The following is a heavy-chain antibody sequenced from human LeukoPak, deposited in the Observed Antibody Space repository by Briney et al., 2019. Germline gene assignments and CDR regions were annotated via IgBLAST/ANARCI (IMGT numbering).Heavy chain of an antibody. CDR3: ARLYSNYGYYFDH. Sequence: SETLSLTCTVSGGPISSYYCSWIRQPPGKGLEWIGYIYYSGSTNYNPSLKSRVTISVDTSKNRFSLKLSSVTAADTAVYYCARLYSNYGYYFDHWGQGTLVTVSS. D-gene: IGHD4-11*01. J-gene: IGHJ4*02. V-gene: IGHV4-59*08. CDR2: IYYSGST. CDR1: GGPISSYY.